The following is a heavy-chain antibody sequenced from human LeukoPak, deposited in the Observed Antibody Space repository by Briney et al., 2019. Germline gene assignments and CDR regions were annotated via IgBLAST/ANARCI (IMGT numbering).Heavy chain of an antibody. D-gene: IGHD4-17*01. CDR3: AKDTELYGDYGSNDY. CDR2: ISGSGGST. Sequence: GGSLRLSCAAPGFTFSSYAMSWVRQAPGKGLEWVSAISGSGGSTYYADSVKGRFTIPRDNSKNTLYLQMNSLRAEDTAVYYCAKDTELYGDYGSNDYWGQGTLVTVSS. J-gene: IGHJ4*02. V-gene: IGHV3-23*01. CDR1: GFTFSSYA.